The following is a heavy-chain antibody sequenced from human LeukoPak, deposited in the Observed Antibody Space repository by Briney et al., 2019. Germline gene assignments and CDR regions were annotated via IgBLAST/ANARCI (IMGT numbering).Heavy chain of an antibody. D-gene: IGHD6-19*01. V-gene: IGHV4-61*05. CDR1: GGSISSSSYY. CDR3: ARASSGWYVPFDY. CDR2: IYYSGST. J-gene: IGHJ4*02. Sequence: SETLSLTCTVSGGSISSSSYYWGWIRQPPGKGLEWIGYIYYSGSTNYNPSLKSRVTISVDTSKNQFSLKLSSVTAADTAVYYCARASSGWYVPFDYWGQGTLVTVSS.